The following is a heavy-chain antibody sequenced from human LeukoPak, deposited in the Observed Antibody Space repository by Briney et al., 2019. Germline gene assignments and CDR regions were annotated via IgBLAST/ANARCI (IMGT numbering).Heavy chain of an antibody. V-gene: IGHV4-39*01. CDR2: IYYSGST. Sequence: KPSETLSLTCTVSGGSISSRSYYWGWIRQPPGKGLAWIGSIYYSGSTYYNPSLKSRVTISVDTSKNQFSLKLSSVTAADTAVYYCARQNYDFWSGPPALFDPWGQGTLVTVSS. CDR1: GGSISSRSYY. J-gene: IGHJ5*02. D-gene: IGHD3-3*01. CDR3: ARQNYDFWSGPPALFDP.